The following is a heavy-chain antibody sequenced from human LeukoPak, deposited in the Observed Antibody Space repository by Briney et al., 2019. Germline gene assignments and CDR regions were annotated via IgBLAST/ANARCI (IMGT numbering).Heavy chain of an antibody. J-gene: IGHJ4*02. V-gene: IGHV3-15*01. CDR3: TTGYCSSTSCQDY. CDR1: GFTFSNAW. CDR2: IKSKTDGGTT. Sequence: GGSLRLSCAASGFTFSNAWMSWVRQAPGKGLEWVGRIKSKTDGGTTDYAAPVKGRFTISRDDSKNTLYLQMNSLKTEDTAVYYCTTGYCSSTSCQDYWGQGTLVTVSS. D-gene: IGHD2-2*01.